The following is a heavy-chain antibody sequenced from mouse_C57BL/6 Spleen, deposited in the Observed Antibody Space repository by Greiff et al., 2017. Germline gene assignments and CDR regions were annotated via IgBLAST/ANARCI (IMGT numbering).Heavy chain of an antibody. J-gene: IGHJ3*01. CDR1: GYTFTNYW. CDR2: IYPGGGYT. CDR3: ARLDDYDSWFAY. V-gene: IGHV1-63*01. Sequence: VQGVESGAELVRPGTSVKMSCKASGYTFTNYWIGWAKQRPGHGLEWIGDIYPGGGYTNYNEKFKGKATLTADKSSSTAYMQFNSLTSEDSAIYYCARLDDYDSWFAYWGQGTLVTVSA. D-gene: IGHD2-4*01.